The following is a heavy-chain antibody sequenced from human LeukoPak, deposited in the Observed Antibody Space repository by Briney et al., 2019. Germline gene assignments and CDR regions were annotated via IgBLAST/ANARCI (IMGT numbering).Heavy chain of an antibody. J-gene: IGHJ4*02. V-gene: IGHV4-34*01. Sequence: SETLSLTCAVYGGSFSGYYWSWIRQPPGKGLEWIGEINHSGSTNYNPSLKSRVTISVDTSKNQFSLKLSSVTAADTAVYYCAKDRIIGSYYGTSYFDYWGQGTLVTVSS. CDR3: AKDRIIGSYYGTSYFDY. CDR2: INHSGST. D-gene: IGHD1-26*01. CDR1: GGSFSGYY.